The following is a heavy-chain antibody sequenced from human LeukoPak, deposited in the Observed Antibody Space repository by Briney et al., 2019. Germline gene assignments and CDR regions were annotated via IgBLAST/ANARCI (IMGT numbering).Heavy chain of an antibody. V-gene: IGHV3-23*01. CDR2: ISGSGGST. D-gene: IGHD3-3*01. Sequence: GSLRLSCAASGFTFSSYAMSWVRQAPGKGLEWVSAISGSGGSTYYADSVKGRFTISRDNSKNTLYLQMNSLRAEDTAVYYCAKGVVVRYLEWLFLPFDYWGQGTLVTVSS. CDR1: GFTFSSYA. CDR3: AKGVVVRYLEWLFLPFDY. J-gene: IGHJ4*02.